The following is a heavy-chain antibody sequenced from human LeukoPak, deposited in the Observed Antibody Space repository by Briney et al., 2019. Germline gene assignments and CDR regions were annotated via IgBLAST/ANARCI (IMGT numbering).Heavy chain of an antibody. J-gene: IGHJ4*02. D-gene: IGHD5-12*01. Sequence: GASVKVSCQASGYTFTGYYMHWVRQAPGQGLEWMGRINTNSCGTNYAQKFQGRVTVTRDTSNSKTYMELNRLTSDDTAFYDCARDLGDSGYDYWGQGTLVTISS. CDR1: GYTFTGYY. CDR2: INTNSCGT. V-gene: IGHV1-2*06. CDR3: ARDLGDSGYDY.